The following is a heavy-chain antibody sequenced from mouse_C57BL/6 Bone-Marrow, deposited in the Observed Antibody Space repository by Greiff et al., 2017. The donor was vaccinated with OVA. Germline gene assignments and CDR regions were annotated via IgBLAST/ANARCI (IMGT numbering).Heavy chain of an antibody. CDR3: TREGQSTMITRGFAY. Sequence: EVKLVESGEGLVKPGGSLKLSCAASGFTFSSYAMSWVRQTPEKRLEWVAYISSGGDYIYYADTVKGRFTISRDNARNTLYLQMSSLKSEDTAMYYCTREGQSTMITRGFAYWGQGTLVTVSA. J-gene: IGHJ3*01. CDR2: ISSGGDYI. CDR1: GFTFSSYA. V-gene: IGHV5-9-1*02. D-gene: IGHD2-4*01.